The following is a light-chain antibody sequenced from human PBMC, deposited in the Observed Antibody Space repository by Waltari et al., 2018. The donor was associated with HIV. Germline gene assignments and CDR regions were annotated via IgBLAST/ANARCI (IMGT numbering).Light chain of an antibody. CDR3: NSRDTIGHWF. CDR1: SVGTYY. V-gene: IGLV3-19*01. CDR2: DRN. J-gene: IGLJ3*02. Sequence: SSELAQDPAVSVALGQTVRITCQGDSVGTYYASWYQQKPGQAPVLVFYDRNNRPSGIPDRFSGSTSGDTASLTITGAQAEDEADYYCNSRDTIGHWFFGGGTKVTVL.